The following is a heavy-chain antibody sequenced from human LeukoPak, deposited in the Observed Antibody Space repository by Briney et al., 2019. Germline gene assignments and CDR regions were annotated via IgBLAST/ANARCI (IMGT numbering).Heavy chain of an antibody. V-gene: IGHV1-69*04. CDR3: ARLFIAAADVAFDY. Sequence: EASVKVSCKASGGTFSSYAISWVRQAPGQGLEWMGRIIPILGIANYAQKFQGRVTITADKSTSTAYMELRSLRSDDTAVYYCARLFIAAADVAFDYWGQGTLVTVSS. J-gene: IGHJ4*02. CDR1: GGTFSSYA. CDR2: IIPILGIA. D-gene: IGHD6-13*01.